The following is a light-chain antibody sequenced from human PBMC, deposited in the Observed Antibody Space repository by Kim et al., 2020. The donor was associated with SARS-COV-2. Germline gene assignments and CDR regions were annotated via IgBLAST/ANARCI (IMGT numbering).Light chain of an antibody. Sequence: EAPGKTVTISCPRSGGRIASNFVQWYQQRPGSAPTSVIYEDNQRPSWVPDRFSGSIDDSSNSASLTISGLKTEDEADYYCQSGRLFGGGTQLTVL. CDR2: EDN. V-gene: IGLV6-57*03. CDR1: GGRIASNF. J-gene: IGLJ2*01. CDR3: QSGRL.